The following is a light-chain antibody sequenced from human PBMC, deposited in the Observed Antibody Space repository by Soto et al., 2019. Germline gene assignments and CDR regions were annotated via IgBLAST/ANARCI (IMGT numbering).Light chain of an antibody. Sequence: EIVMTQSPSTLSVSPVERSTLSCIASQSVSSNLAWYQQKPGQPPRLLIYNASNRTTGIPARFSGSGSGTDFTLTISSLEPEDFAVYYCQQRGDWPPITFGQGTRLEIK. CDR2: NAS. CDR3: QQRGDWPPIT. CDR1: QSVSSN. V-gene: IGKV3-11*01. J-gene: IGKJ5*01.